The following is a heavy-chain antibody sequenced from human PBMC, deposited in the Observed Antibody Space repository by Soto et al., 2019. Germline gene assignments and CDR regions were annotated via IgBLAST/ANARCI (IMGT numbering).Heavy chain of an antibody. D-gene: IGHD2-21*02. CDR1: GYTFTDYD. J-gene: IGHJ4*02. CDR2: MSPESGNS. V-gene: IGHV1-8*01. CDR3: EVTTGY. Sequence: QVQVVQSRTEVKKPGASVKVSCKTSGYTFTDYDINWVRQTTGQGLEWMGWMSPESGNSGYAQQFQGRVTMTSNTSTSTAYMELRSLRSEDTAMYYCEVTTGYWGQGTMVTVSS.